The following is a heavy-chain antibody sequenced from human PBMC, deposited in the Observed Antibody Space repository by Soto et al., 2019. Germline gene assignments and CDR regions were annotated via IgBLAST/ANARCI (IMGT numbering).Heavy chain of an antibody. CDR2: TYYRSKWYN. V-gene: IGHV6-1*01. CDR1: GDSVSSNSAA. D-gene: IGHD3-16*01. J-gene: IGHJ6*02. CDR3: AREVGFSYTNHHYYYGMDV. Sequence: SQTLSLTCAISGDSVSSNSAAWNWIRQSPSRGLEWLGRTYYRSKWYNDYAVSVKSRITINPDTSKNQFSLQLNSVTPEDTAVYYCAREVGFSYTNHHYYYGMDVWGQGTTVTVSS.